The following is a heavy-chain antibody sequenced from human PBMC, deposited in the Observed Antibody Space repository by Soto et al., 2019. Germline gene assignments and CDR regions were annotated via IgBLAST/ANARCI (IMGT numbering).Heavy chain of an antibody. CDR1: GFTFRSYA. CDR3: AKDAISGDGIWLMDS. J-gene: IGHJ5*02. D-gene: IGHD4-17*01. CDR2: LLRSGSSA. V-gene: IGHV3-23*01. Sequence: GGSLRLSCAASGFTFRSYAMTWARQAPGKGLEWVSSLLRSGSSAYYADSVRGRFTISSDTSANSLYLQMDNLRAEDTAIYYCAKDAISGDGIWLMDSWGQGTVVTVSS.